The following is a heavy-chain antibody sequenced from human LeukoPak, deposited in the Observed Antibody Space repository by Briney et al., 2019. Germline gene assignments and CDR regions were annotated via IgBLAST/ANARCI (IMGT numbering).Heavy chain of an antibody. CDR2: IYYSGST. CDR3: ARALRARITGTTASVYGMDV. CDR1: GGSISSYY. D-gene: IGHD1-20*01. J-gene: IGHJ6*02. Sequence: PSETLSPTCTVSGGSISSYYWSWIRQPPGKGLEWIGYIYYSGSTNYNPSLKSRVTISVDTSKNQFSLTLSSVTAADTAVYYCARALRARITGTTASVYGMDVWGQGTTVTVSS. V-gene: IGHV4-59*01.